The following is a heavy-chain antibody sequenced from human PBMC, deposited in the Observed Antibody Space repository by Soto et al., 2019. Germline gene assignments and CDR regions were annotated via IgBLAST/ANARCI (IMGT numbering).Heavy chain of an antibody. J-gene: IGHJ4*02. Sequence: GGSLRLSCAVSGFTFSSQAMSWVRQAPGKGLEWVSSISGSGDGTYYADSVKGRFTISRDNSKDTLYLQMNSLRAEDTAVYYCAIPSGLTVTGPDYWGQGTLVTVSS. D-gene: IGHD6-19*01. CDR3: AIPSGLTVTGPDY. V-gene: IGHV3-23*01. CDR2: ISGSGDGT. CDR1: GFTFSSQA.